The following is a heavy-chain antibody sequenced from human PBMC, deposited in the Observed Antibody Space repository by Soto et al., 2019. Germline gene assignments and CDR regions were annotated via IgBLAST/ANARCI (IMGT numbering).Heavy chain of an antibody. J-gene: IGHJ3*02. V-gene: IGHV1-18*01. Sequence: QVQLVQSGAEVKKPGASVKVSCKASGYTFTSYGISWVRQAPGQGLEWMGWISAYNGNTNYAQKLQGRVTMTTDTSPSTAYMELRSLRSDDTAVYYCARTGLIDILTGYYSLEDAFDIWGQGTMVTVSS. CDR1: GYTFTSYG. D-gene: IGHD3-9*01. CDR2: ISAYNGNT. CDR3: ARTGLIDILTGYYSLEDAFDI.